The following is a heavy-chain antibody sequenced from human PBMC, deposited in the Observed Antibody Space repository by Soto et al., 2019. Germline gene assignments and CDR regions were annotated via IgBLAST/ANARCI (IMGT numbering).Heavy chain of an antibody. CDR3: AREYYDDSKVYLDAFDI. Sequence: PSETLSLTCAVSGCSISSNNWWSWVRQPPGKGLEWIGEIYHSGSTNSNPSLKSLVTISVDKSKNQFSLKLSSVTAADTAVYYCAREYYDDSKVYLDAFDIWGRGTMVTVSS. J-gene: IGHJ3*02. D-gene: IGHD3-22*01. CDR2: IYHSGST. V-gene: IGHV4-4*02. CDR1: GCSISSNNW.